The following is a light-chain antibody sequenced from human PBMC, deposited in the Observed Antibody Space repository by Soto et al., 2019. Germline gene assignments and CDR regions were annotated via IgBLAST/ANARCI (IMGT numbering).Light chain of an antibody. V-gene: IGKV1-39*01. CDR1: QSISNY. J-gene: IGKJ4*01. Sequence: DIQMTQSPSSLSASVGDRVTITCRASQSISNYLNWYQQKPGKAPKLLIYAASSLQSGVPSRFSGSGSGTDFTLTISSLQPEDFATYYCHQSYNTPLTFVGGTKVEIK. CDR3: HQSYNTPLT. CDR2: AAS.